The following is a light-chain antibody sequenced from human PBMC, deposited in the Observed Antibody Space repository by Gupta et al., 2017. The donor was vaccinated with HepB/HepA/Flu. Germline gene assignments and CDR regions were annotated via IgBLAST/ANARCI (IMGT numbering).Light chain of an antibody. CDR2: WAS. CDR3: HQYCGSPYT. V-gene: IGKV4-1*01. Sequence: VMTQSPDSLALSLGERATIHCKSTQSVLFSSNNKNYLAWYQQKPGQPPKLLIYWASTRDSGVPDRFSGGGSGTDFTLTISSLQAEDVAVYYCHQYCGSPYTFGQGTKLEIK. J-gene: IGKJ2*01. CDR1: QSVLFSSNNKNY.